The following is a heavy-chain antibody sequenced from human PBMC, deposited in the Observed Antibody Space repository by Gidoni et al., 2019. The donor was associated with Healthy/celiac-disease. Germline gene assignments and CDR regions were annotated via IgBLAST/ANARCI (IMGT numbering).Heavy chain of an antibody. J-gene: IGHJ6*03. V-gene: IGHV4-34*01. CDR2: INHSGST. D-gene: IGHD6-6*01. CDR1: GGSFSGYS. CDR3: ARGPSSIAARLYYYYYMDV. Sequence: QVQLQQWGAGLLKPSETLSLTCAVYGGSFSGYSWSWIRQPPGKGLEGIGEINHSGSTNYNPALKSRVTISVDTSKNQFSLKLSSVTAADTAVYYCARGPSSIAARLYYYYYMDVWGKGTTVTVSS.